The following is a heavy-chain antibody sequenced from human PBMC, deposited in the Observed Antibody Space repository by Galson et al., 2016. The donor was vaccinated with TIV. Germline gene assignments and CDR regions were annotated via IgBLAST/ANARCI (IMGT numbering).Heavy chain of an antibody. CDR1: GYTFTDYY. CDR3: ARIGPRGEPTAVDPIATGYGMDV. Sequence: SVKVSCKASGYTFTDYYIHWVRQAPGQGLEWMGRINPSLGGTHYPQNFQGRVTMTRDTSISTAYMELSSLRSDDTALYYCARIGPRGEPTAVDPIATGYGMDVWGQGTTVTV. D-gene: IGHD2-2*01. J-gene: IGHJ6*02. CDR2: INPSLGGT. V-gene: IGHV1-2*06.